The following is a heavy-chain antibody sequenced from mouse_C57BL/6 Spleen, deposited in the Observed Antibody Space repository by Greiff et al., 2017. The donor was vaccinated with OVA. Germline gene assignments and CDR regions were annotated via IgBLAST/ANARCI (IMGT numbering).Heavy chain of an antibody. CDR3: ATPFITTVGYAMDY. V-gene: IGHV1-82*01. CDR2: IYPGDGDT. Sequence: QVQLQQSGPELVKPGASVKISCKASGYAFSSSWMNWVKQRPGKGLEWIGRIYPGDGDTNYNGKFKGKATLTADKSSSTAYMQLSSLTSEDSAVYFCATPFITTVGYAMDYWGQGTSVTVSS. D-gene: IGHD1-1*01. J-gene: IGHJ4*01. CDR1: GYAFSSSW.